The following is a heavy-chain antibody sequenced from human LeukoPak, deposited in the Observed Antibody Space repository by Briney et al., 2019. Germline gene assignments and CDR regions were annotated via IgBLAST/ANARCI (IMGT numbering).Heavy chain of an antibody. CDR1: GGSFSGYY. CDR3: ARGGQGLGT. Sequence: SETLSLTCAVYGGSFSGYYWNWIRQPPGKGLEWIGEIIHSGGTNYNPSLKSRVTISIDTSKNQFSLKLSSVTAADTAVYYCARGGQGLGTWGQGTLVTVSS. J-gene: IGHJ4*02. CDR2: IIHSGGT. V-gene: IGHV4-34*01. D-gene: IGHD1-7*01.